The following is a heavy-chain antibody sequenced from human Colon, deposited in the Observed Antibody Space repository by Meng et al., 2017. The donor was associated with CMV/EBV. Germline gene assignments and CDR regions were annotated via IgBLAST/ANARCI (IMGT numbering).Heavy chain of an antibody. CDR3: ARDGVVVLGATRD. J-gene: IGHJ4*02. Sequence: GESLKISCTASGFTYSSYGMHWVRQAPGKGLEWVAVISDNGRNKYHADSLKGRFTISRDNAKNSLYLQMNSLRAEDTAIYYCARDGVVVLGATRDWGQGTLVTVSS. CDR2: ISDNGRNK. D-gene: IGHD2-15*01. V-gene: IGHV3-30*12. CDR1: GFTYSSYG.